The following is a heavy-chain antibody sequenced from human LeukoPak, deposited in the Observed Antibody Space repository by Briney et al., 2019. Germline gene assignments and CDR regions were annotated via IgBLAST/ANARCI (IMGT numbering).Heavy chain of an antibody. D-gene: IGHD3-22*01. CDR1: GDSVSSSTAA. CDR3: ARAVYDSSGYYSEYFRK. Sequence: SQTLSLTCAISGDSVSSSTAAWNWIRQSPSRGLEWLGRTYYRSKWYNDYAVFVKSRITVNPDTSKNQFSLQLNSVTPEDTAVYYCARAVYDSSGYYSEYFRKWGQGTLVTVSS. J-gene: IGHJ1*01. V-gene: IGHV6-1*01. CDR2: TYYRSKWYN.